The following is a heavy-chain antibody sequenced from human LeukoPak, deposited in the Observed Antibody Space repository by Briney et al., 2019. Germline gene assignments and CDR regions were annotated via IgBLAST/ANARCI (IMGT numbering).Heavy chain of an antibody. CDR2: ISAYNGNT. CDR3: ARGLSYYGSGGAFDY. V-gene: IGHV1-18*01. CDR1: GYTFTSYG. Sequence: ASVKVSCKASGYTFTSYGISWVRQAPGQGLEWMGWISAYNGNTNYAQKLQGRVTMTTDTSTSTAYMELRSLRSDDTAVYYCARGLSYYGSGGAFDYWGQGTLVTVTS. J-gene: IGHJ4*02. D-gene: IGHD3-10*01.